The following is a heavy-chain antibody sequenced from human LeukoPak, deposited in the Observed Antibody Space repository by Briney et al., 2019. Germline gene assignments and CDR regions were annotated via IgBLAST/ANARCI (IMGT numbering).Heavy chain of an antibody. V-gene: IGHV3-21*04. D-gene: IGHD3-10*01. CDR2: ISSSSSYI. J-gene: IGHJ4*02. Sequence: PGGSLRLSCAASGFTFSSYSMNWVRQAPGKGLEWVSSISSSSSYIYYADSVKGRFTISRDNAKNSLYLQMNSLRAEDTAVYYCARESGSGSYSFDYWGQGTLVTVSS. CDR1: GFTFSSYS. CDR3: ARESGSGSYSFDY.